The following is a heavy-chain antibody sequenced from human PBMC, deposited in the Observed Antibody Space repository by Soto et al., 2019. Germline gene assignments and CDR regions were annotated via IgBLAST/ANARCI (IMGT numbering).Heavy chain of an antibody. Sequence: PGESLKISCKGSGYSFTSYWIGWVRQMPGKGLEWMGIIYPGDSDTRYSPSFQGQVTISADKSISTAYLQWSSLKASDTAIYYCARPNSQYSSSSYYYAMDVWGQGTTVTVSS. CDR3: ARPNSQYSSSSYYYAMDV. CDR1: GYSFTSYW. J-gene: IGHJ6*02. V-gene: IGHV5-51*01. CDR2: IYPGDSDT. D-gene: IGHD6-13*01.